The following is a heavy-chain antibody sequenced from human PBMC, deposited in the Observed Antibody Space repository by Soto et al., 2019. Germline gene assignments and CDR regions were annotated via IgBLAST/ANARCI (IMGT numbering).Heavy chain of an antibody. CDR3: AREYSTKVVPGGPYYGMDV. CDR2: IKQDGSEK. V-gene: IGHV3-7*03. D-gene: IGHD2-2*01. J-gene: IGHJ6*01. CDR1: GFTFSSYW. Sequence: GGSLRLSCAASGFTFSSYWMSWVRQAPGKGLEWLANIKQDGSEKYYVDSVKGRFTISRDNAKNSLYLQMNSLRAEDTAVYYCAREYSTKVVPGGPYYGMDVWGQGTTVTVS.